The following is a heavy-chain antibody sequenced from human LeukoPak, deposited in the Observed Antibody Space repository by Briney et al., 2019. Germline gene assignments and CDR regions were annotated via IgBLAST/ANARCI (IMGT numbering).Heavy chain of an antibody. J-gene: IGHJ4*02. CDR2: IRYDGSNK. D-gene: IGHD3-22*01. Sequence: GGSLRLSCAASGFTFSSYGVHWVRQAPGKGLEWVAFIRYDGSNKYYADSVKGRFTISRDNSKNTLYLQMNSLRAEDTAVYYCAKDDSSGYFFDYWGQGTLVTVSS. CDR3: AKDDSSGYFFDY. CDR1: GFTFSSYG. V-gene: IGHV3-30*02.